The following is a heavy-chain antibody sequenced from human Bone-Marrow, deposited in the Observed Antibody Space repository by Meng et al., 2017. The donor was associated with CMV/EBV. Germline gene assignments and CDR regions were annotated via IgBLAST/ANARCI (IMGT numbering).Heavy chain of an antibody. Sequence: ASVKVSCKASGYTFTGYYMHWVRQAPGQGLEWMVIINPSGGSTSYAQKFQGRVTMTRDTSSSTVYMELSSLRSEDTAVYYCARDGMAAANYYYGMDVWGQGTTVTVSS. CDR2: INPSGGST. D-gene: IGHD6-13*01. CDR1: GYTFTGYY. CDR3: ARDGMAAANYYYGMDV. J-gene: IGHJ6*02. V-gene: IGHV1-46*01.